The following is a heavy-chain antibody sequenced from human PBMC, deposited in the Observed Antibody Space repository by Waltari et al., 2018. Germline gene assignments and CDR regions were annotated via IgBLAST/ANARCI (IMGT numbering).Heavy chain of an antibody. Sequence: QVQLQESGPGLAKPSQTLSLVCTVSGGSIPSTGYYWSWIRQPPGKGLEWIGYIYYGGDTYYNPSLKSRVTISVDTSKRQVSLNLSSVTAADTAVYYCARHESAHYGGFDSWGRGTLVTVSA. J-gene: IGHJ4*02. V-gene: IGHV4-31*03. CDR1: GGSIPSTGYY. CDR3: ARHESAHYGGFDS. CDR2: IYYGGDT. D-gene: IGHD4-17*01.